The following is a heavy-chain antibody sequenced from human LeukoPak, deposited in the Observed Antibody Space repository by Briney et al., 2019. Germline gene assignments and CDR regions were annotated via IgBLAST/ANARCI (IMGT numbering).Heavy chain of an antibody. CDR1: GYTFNSYS. V-gene: IGHV1-18*01. Sequence: GASVKVSRKASGYTFNSYSITWFRQAPGQGLEWMGWIGGYNGDTLYPQKFQGRVTVTTDTSSSTAYMELRSLRSDDTAVYYCARDISGGEDYWGQGTLVTVSS. CDR3: ARDISGGEDY. J-gene: IGHJ4*02. D-gene: IGHD3-16*01. CDR2: IGGYNGDT.